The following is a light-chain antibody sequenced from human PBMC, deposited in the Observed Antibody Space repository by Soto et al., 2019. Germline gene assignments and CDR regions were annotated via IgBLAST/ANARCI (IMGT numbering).Light chain of an antibody. CDR3: QQYYTTPYT. J-gene: IGKJ2*01. V-gene: IGKV4-1*01. CDR1: HSLLYNSSHY. CDR2: WSS. Sequence: VVTQFSDSLTVSLGERAAIDCKSSHSLLYNSSHYLAWYQQKPGQPPKLLIYWSSTRESGVPARFSGSGSGTNFTLTISGLQAEDAAVYYCQQYYTTPYTFGQGTKLAI.